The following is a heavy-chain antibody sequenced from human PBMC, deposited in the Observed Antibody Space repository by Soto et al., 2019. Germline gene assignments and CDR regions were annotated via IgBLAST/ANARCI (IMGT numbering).Heavy chain of an antibody. D-gene: IGHD3-10*01. CDR3: ARSHTMVRGYQLYYFDY. CDR2: IYYSGST. Sequence: QVQLQESGPGLVKPSQTLSLTCTVSGGSISSGGYYWSWIRQHPGKGLEWIGYIYYSGSTYYNPSLQSRVTISVDTSKNQFSLKLSSVTAADTAVYYCARSHTMVRGYQLYYFDYWGQGTLVTVSS. V-gene: IGHV4-31*03. CDR1: GGSISSGGYY. J-gene: IGHJ4*02.